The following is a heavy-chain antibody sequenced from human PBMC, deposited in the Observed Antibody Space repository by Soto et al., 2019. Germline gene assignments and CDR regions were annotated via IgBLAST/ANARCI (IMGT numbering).Heavy chain of an antibody. J-gene: IGHJ4*02. D-gene: IGHD3-9*01. CDR2: INAGNGNT. CDR1: GYTFNKYA. Sequence: ASVKVSCKASGYTFNKYAMQWVRQAPGQRLEWMGWINAGNGNTKYSQKFQGRVTITRDTSASTAYMELSSLRSEDTAVYYCAGDHACDIPDYWGQGTLVTVSS. CDR3: AGDHACDIPDY. V-gene: IGHV1-3*01.